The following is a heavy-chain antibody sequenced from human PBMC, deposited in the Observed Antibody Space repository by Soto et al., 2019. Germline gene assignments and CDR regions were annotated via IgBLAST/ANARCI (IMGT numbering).Heavy chain of an antibody. CDR2: VSAYNGNT. Sequence: ASVKVSCKASGYTFTSYGISWVRQAPGQGLEWMVWVSAYNGNTNYAQKLQGRVTMTTDTSTSTAYMELRSLRSDDTAVYYCARVLEWFKGYYGMDVWGQGTTVTVSS. CDR3: ARVLEWFKGYYGMDV. J-gene: IGHJ6*02. D-gene: IGHD3-3*01. V-gene: IGHV1-18*01. CDR1: GYTFTSYG.